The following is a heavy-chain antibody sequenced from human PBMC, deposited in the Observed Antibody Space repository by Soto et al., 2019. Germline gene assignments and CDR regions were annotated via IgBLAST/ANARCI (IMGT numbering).Heavy chain of an antibody. Sequence: SETLSLTCTVSGGSISSSDYYWGWIRQPPGKGLEWIGNIYYSGSASYNPSLKSRVTISVDTSKNQVSLKLSSVTAADTAAYICVSGYPWVGFDYWGQGTLVTVSS. D-gene: IGHD5-18*01. CDR2: IYYSGSA. CDR3: VSGYPWVGFDY. J-gene: IGHJ4*02. V-gene: IGHV4-39*01. CDR1: GGSISSSDYY.